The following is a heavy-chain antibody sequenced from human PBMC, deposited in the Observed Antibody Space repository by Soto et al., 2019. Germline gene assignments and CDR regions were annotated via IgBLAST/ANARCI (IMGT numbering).Heavy chain of an antibody. CDR2: ISYDGSNK. Sequence: GSLRLSCAASGFTFSSYAMHWVRQAPGKGLEWVAVISYDGSNKYYADSVKGRFTISRDNSKNTLYLQMNSLRAEDTAVYYCARGVLYDFWSGPWFDPWGQGTLVTVSS. V-gene: IGHV3-30-3*01. CDR3: ARGVLYDFWSGPWFDP. CDR1: GFTFSSYA. D-gene: IGHD3-3*01. J-gene: IGHJ5*02.